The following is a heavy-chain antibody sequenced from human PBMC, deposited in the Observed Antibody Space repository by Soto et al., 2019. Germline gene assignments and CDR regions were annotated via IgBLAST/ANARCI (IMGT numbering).Heavy chain of an antibody. CDR2: INPGGGST. CDR1: GYTFTSYY. CDR3: ATGSYGDSQHDAFDI. Sequence: QVQLVQSGAEVKKPGASVKVSCKASGYTFTSYYMHWVRQAPGQGLEWMGIINPGGGSTSYAQKFQGRVTMTRDTSTSTVYMELSSLRSEDTAVYYCATGSYGDSQHDAFDIWGQGTMVTVSS. D-gene: IGHD4-17*01. V-gene: IGHV1-46*01. J-gene: IGHJ3*02.